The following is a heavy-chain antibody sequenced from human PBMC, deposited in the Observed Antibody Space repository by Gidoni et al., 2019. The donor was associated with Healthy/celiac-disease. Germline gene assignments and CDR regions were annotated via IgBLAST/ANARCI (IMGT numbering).Heavy chain of an antibody. CDR2: INPNSGGT. V-gene: IGHV1-2*02. D-gene: IGHD2-21*01. Sequence: QEQLVQSGAEVKKPGASVKVSCKASGYPFTDYHLHWVRQAPGQGLEWMGWINPNSGGTKYAQKFQDRVSMTTDTSISTAYMEVSRLTSDDTAVYYCARGTIRMDVWGQGTTVTVSS. J-gene: IGHJ6*02. CDR1: GYPFTDYH. CDR3: ARGTIRMDV.